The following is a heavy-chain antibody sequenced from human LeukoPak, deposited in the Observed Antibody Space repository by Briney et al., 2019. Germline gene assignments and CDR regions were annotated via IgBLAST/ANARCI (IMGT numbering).Heavy chain of an antibody. CDR3: ARVIAAAGTKALDY. J-gene: IGHJ4*02. D-gene: IGHD6-13*01. CDR2: IKQDGSEK. Sequence: GGSLRLSCAASGFTFSSYWMSWVRQAPGKGLEWVANIKQDGSEKYYVDSVKGRFTISRDNAKNSLYLQMNSLRAEDTAVYYCARVIAAAGTKALDYWGQGTLVTVSS. V-gene: IGHV3-7*01. CDR1: GFTFSSYW.